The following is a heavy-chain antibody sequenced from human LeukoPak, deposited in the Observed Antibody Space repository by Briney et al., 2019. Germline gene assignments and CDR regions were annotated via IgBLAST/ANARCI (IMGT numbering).Heavy chain of an antibody. CDR2: IYYSGST. CDR3: ARDRGPAFDI. D-gene: IGHD3-10*01. J-gene: IGHJ3*02. CDR1: GGSISSYY. V-gene: IGHV4-59*01. Sequence: SESLSLTCTVSGGSISSYYWSWIRQPPGKGLEWVGYIYYSGSTNYNPTLKSRVTISVDTSKNQFSLKLSSVTAADTAVYYCARDRGPAFDIWGHGTMVTASS.